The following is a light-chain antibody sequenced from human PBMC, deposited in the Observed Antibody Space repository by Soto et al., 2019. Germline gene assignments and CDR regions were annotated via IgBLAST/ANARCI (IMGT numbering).Light chain of an antibody. CDR2: DTS. CDR3: QPYNNGPRT. V-gene: IGKV3-15*01. J-gene: IGKJ4*01. CDR1: QGIGDT. Sequence: EVVITQTTATLSFSTGQGVTLSCRATQGIGDTLAWYQHKPGQTPRLLIYDTSTRATGVPARFSGSRSGPEFTLTINSLQSEDFAIYYCQPYNNGPRTFGGGTKVDIK.